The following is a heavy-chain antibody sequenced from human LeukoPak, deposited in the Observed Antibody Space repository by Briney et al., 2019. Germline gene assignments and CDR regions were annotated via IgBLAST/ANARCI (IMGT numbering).Heavy chain of an antibody. CDR1: GFTVSSNY. CDR2: IYSGGST. Sequence: GGSLRLSCAASGFTVSSNYMSWVRQAPGKGLEWVSVIYSGGSTYYADSVKGRFTISRDNSKNTLYLQMNSLRAEDTAVYYCARDRHRGYFDYWGQGTLVTVSS. D-gene: IGHD5-24*01. V-gene: IGHV3-66*01. CDR3: ARDRHRGYFDY. J-gene: IGHJ4*02.